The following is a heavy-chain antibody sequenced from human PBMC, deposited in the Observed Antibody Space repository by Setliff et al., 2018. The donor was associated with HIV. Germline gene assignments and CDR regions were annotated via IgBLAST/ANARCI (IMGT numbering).Heavy chain of an antibody. Sequence: SETLSLTCNVSGGSISSGIQYWGWVRQSPGKGLEWIGTISYSGNAYYNPSLKSRVTISVDTSKSQFSLNVKSMAAADTAIYYCARRGSSWYSHWFDPWGQGTLVTVSS. CDR2: ISYSGNA. J-gene: IGHJ5*02. D-gene: IGHD6-13*01. V-gene: IGHV4-39*01. CDR3: ARRGSSWYSHWFDP. CDR1: GGSISSGIQY.